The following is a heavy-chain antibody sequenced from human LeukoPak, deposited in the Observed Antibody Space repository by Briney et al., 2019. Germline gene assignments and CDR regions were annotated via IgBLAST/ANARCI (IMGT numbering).Heavy chain of an antibody. Sequence: GGSLRLSCAASGFTVSSNYMTWVRQAPGKGLEWVSVIYSDGSTYYADSVKGRFTISRDNSKNTLYLQMGSLRAEDMAVYYCARERVDCSGGSCLYYFDYWGQGTLVTVSS. CDR2: IYSDGST. D-gene: IGHD2-15*01. J-gene: IGHJ4*02. CDR3: ARERVDCSGGSCLYYFDY. V-gene: IGHV3-66*01. CDR1: GFTVSSNY.